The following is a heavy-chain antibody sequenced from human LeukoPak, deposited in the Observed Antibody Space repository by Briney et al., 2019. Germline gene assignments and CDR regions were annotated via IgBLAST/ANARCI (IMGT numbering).Heavy chain of an antibody. D-gene: IGHD5-18*01. CDR3: AKDRLPVDTAMVRGLYYYYGMDV. Sequence: GGSLRLSCAASGFTFSSYGMHWVRQAPGKGLEWVAVISYDGSNKYYADSVKGRFTISRDNSKNTLYLQMNSLRAEDTAVYYCAKDRLPVDTAMVRGLYYYYGMDVWGQGTTVTVSS. J-gene: IGHJ6*02. CDR2: ISYDGSNK. CDR1: GFTFSSYG. V-gene: IGHV3-30*18.